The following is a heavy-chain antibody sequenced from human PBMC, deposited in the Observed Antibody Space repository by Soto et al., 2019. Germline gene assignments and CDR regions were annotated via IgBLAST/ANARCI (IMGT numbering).Heavy chain of an antibody. CDR1: GYSFTSYW. CDR3: ARPGIWSGYYSQGDAFDI. D-gene: IGHD3-3*01. CDR2: IDPSDSYT. Sequence: PGESLKISCKGSGYSFTSYWISWVRQMPGKGLEWMGRIDPSDSYTNYSPSFQGHVTISADKSISTAYLQWSSLKASDTAMYYCARPGIWSGYYSQGDAFDIWGQGTMVTVSS. V-gene: IGHV5-10-1*01. J-gene: IGHJ3*02.